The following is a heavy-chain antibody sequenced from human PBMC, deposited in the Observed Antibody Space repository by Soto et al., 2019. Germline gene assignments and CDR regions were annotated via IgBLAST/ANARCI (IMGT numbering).Heavy chain of an antibody. CDR2: TYYRSKWYN. CDR3: ARGTDSSSWYNWFDP. J-gene: IGHJ5*02. V-gene: IGHV6-1*01. D-gene: IGHD6-13*01. CDR1: GDSVSSNSAA. Sequence: QALSLTSAISGDSVSSNSAACNWIRHSPSRGLEWLGRTYYRSKWYNDYAVSVKSRITINPDTSKNQFSLQLNSVTPEDTAVYYCARGTDSSSWYNWFDPWGQGTLVTVSS.